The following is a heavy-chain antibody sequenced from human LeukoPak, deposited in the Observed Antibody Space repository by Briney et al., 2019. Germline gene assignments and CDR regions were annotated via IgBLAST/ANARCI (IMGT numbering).Heavy chain of an antibody. CDR3: AKDLSYSSGWLFDY. V-gene: IGHV3-9*01. CDR2: ISWNSGSI. CDR1: GFTFDDYA. D-gene: IGHD6-19*01. Sequence: PGGSLRLSCAASGFTFDDYAMHWVRQAPGKGLEWVSGISWNSGSIGYADSVKGQFTISRDNAKNSLYLQMNSLRAEDTALYYCAKDLSYSSGWLFDYWGQGTLVTVSS. J-gene: IGHJ4*02.